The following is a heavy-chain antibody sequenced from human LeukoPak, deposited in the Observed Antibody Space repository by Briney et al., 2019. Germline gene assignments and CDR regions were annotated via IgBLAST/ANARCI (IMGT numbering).Heavy chain of an antibody. V-gene: IGHV3-7*01. Sequence: GGSLRLSCAASGFTFSSYWMSWVRQAPGKGLEWVANIKQDGSEKYYVDSVKGRFTISRDNAKNPLYLQMNSLRAEDTAVYYCAREGSSGWLNWFDPWGQGTLVTVSS. CDR1: GFTFSSYW. CDR2: IKQDGSEK. CDR3: AREGSSGWLNWFDP. J-gene: IGHJ5*02. D-gene: IGHD6-19*01.